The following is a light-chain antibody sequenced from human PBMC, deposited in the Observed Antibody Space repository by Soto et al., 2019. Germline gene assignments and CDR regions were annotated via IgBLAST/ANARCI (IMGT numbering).Light chain of an antibody. V-gene: IGLV2-14*01. CDR1: SSDVGGYNY. CDR2: EVS. Sequence: QSALTQPASVSGSPGQSITISCTGTSSDVGGYNYVSWYQQHPGKAPKLMIYEVSNRPSGVSNRFSGSKSGNTASLTISGLQAEDEDDYYCCAYRSSSTSYVFGTGTKLTVL. J-gene: IGLJ1*01. CDR3: CAYRSSSTSYV.